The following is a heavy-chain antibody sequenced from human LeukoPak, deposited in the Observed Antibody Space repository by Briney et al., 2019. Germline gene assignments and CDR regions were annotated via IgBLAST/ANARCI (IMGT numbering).Heavy chain of an antibody. Sequence: GGSLRLSCAASGFTFSSYEMNWVRQAPGRGLEWVSYISSSGSTIYYADSVKGRFTISRDNSKNTLYLQMNSLRAEDTAMYYCAKVSLNMVNDAFDIWGQGTMVSVSS. CDR3: AKVSLNMVNDAFDI. J-gene: IGHJ3*02. V-gene: IGHV3-48*03. D-gene: IGHD4/OR15-4a*01. CDR2: ISSSGSTI. CDR1: GFTFSSYE.